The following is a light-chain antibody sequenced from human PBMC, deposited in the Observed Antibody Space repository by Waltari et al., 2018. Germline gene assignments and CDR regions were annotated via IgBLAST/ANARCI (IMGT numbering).Light chain of an antibody. V-gene: IGKV3-20*01. CDR1: QSVSRI. CDR3: QKYGTLPAT. Sequence: GTLSLSPGERATLSCRASQSVSRILAWYQQKPGQAPRLLIYDASSRATGIPDRFSGSGSGTDFSLTISRLEPEDFAVYYCQKYGTLPATFGQGTKVEIK. J-gene: IGKJ1*01. CDR2: DAS.